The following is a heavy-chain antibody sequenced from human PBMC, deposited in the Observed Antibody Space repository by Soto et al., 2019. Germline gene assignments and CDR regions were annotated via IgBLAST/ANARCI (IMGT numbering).Heavy chain of an antibody. CDR1: GFTFSDHY. Sequence: EVQLAESGGGLVQPGGSLRLSCAASGFTFSDHYMYWVLQAPGKGLEWVGRSRDKVHSHTTEYAASVKGRFTISRGDSENSLYLQMNSLKTEDTAVYYCARGVVSTGYFDYWGQGTLVTVSS. J-gene: IGHJ4*02. D-gene: IGHD5-12*01. V-gene: IGHV3-72*01. CDR2: SRDKVHSHTT. CDR3: ARGVVSTGYFDY.